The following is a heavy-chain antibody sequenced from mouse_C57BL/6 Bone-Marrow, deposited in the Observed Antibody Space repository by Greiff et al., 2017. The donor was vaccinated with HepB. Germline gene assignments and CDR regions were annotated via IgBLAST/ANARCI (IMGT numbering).Heavy chain of an antibody. CDR3: TRDQTTVVAPPYWYFDV. CDR2: ISSGGDYT. D-gene: IGHD1-1*01. J-gene: IGHJ1*03. Sequence: EVKLVESGEGLVKPGGSLKLSCAASGFTFSSYAMSWVRQTPEQRLEWVAYISSGGDYTYYADTVKGRFTISRDNARNTLYLQMSSLKSEDTAMYYCTRDQTTVVAPPYWYFDVWGTGTTVTVSS. V-gene: IGHV5-9-1*02. CDR1: GFTFSSYA.